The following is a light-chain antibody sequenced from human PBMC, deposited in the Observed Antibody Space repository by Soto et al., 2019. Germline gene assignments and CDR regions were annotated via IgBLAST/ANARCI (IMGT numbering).Light chain of an antibody. CDR3: QHDYTCHPT. V-gene: IGKV1-5*03. J-gene: IGKJ4*02. Sequence: DIQMTQSPSTLSASVGDRVTITCRASQSVSRWLAWSQKRPRKAPNLLIYKASSLESGVTSGFSGSGPGTEFTLAITRLQPDDFAPYDYQHDYTCHPTFSGRHTVDIK. CDR2: KAS. CDR1: QSVSRW.